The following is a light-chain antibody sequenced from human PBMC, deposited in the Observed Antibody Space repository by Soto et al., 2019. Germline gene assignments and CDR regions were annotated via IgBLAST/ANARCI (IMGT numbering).Light chain of an antibody. CDR3: QSYDSSLSGSGV. J-gene: IGLJ3*02. V-gene: IGLV1-40*01. CDR2: ANN. CDR1: GSNVGASYD. Sequence: QSVLTQPPSVSGAPGQTITMSCTGSGSNVGASYDVHWYQQLPGTAPKLLISANNIRPSGVPDRFSGSKSGTSASLAITGLQAEDEADYYCQSYDSSLSGSGVFGGGTQLTVL.